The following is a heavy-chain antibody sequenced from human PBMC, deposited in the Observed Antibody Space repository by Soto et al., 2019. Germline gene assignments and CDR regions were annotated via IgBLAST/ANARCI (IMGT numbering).Heavy chain of an antibody. CDR3: AGYTVSDQYVDWFDP. CDR1: GGSISSGDYY. D-gene: IGHD4-17*01. CDR2: IYYSGST. J-gene: IGHJ5*02. V-gene: IGHV4-30-4*01. Sequence: SETLSLTCTVSGGSISSGDYYWSWIRQPPGKGLEWIGYIYYSGSTYYNPSLKSRVIISVDTSKNQFSLKLSSVTAADTAVYYCAGYTVSDQYVDWFDPWGQGTLVTVSS.